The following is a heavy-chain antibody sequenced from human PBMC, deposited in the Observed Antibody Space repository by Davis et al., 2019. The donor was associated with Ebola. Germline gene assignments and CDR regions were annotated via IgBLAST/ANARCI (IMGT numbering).Heavy chain of an antibody. J-gene: IGHJ6*04. CDR2: IPHVGSEK. CDR1: GFTFSNYW. CDR3: ARDWAGLDV. D-gene: IGHD3-16*01. Sequence: GSLRLSCVASGFTFSNYWMTWVRQAPGKGLEWVATIPHVGSEKYYVDSVYGRFTSSRDNAKNSVYLQMNGLRAEDTAVYYCARDWAGLDVWGKGTTVTVSS. V-gene: IGHV3-7*01.